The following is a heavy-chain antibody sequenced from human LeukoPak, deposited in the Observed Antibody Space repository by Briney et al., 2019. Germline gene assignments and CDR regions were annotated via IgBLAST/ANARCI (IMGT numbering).Heavy chain of an antibody. D-gene: IGHD3-3*01. V-gene: IGHV3-15*01. J-gene: IGHJ4*02. Sequence: GGSLRLSCQASGVTFNNAWMSWVRQAPGKGGEGVGRIKSKTDGGEADYAESVKGIFTISRDDSKNTLYLQMNSLKTEDTALYFCTTDRLWGVWRQSNSFDYWGQGTLVAVSS. CDR2: IKSKTDGGEA. CDR3: TTDRLWGVWRQSNSFDY. CDR1: GVTFNNAW.